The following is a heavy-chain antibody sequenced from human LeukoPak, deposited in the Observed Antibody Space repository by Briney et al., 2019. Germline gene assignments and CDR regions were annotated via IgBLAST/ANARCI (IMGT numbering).Heavy chain of an antibody. Sequence: PSGTLSVTRTVSRGSLSRGTYYWTWIRQPPRKGLEWIRHIYERGSTNYNPSLRSRVTISVDTYKNKLSLRLSSVTAADTAVYYCAREYHPWGQGTLVTVSA. V-gene: IGHV4-61*01. J-gene: IGHJ5*02. CDR1: RGSLSRGTYY. CDR2: IYERGST. CDR3: AREYHP.